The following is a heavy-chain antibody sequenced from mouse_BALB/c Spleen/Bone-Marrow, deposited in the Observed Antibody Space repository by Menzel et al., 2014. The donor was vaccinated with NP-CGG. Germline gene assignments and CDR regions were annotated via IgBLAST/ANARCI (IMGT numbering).Heavy chain of an antibody. D-gene: IGHD2-4*01. CDR3: ARWGVCYDDDPFPY. Sequence: EVQLQQSGADLVKPGASVKLSCTASPFNIXDSYIHWVKQRPEQGLEWIGRIDPATGHTKYDPKFQDKATITADTSSNTAYLQLSRRTSEDTAVYYGARWGVCYDDDPFPYWGQGTLVTVSA. J-gene: IGHJ3*01. V-gene: IGHV14-3*02. CDR2: IDPATGHT. CDR1: PFNIXDSY.